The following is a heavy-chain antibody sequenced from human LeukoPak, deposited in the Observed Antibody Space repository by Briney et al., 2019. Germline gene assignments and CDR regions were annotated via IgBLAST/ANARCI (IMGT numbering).Heavy chain of an antibody. J-gene: IGHJ4*02. CDR1: GFALSTVGMC. V-gene: IGHV2-70*11. Sequence: SCATLLNPTQTLTLTGTFSGFALSTVGMCVSWIRQPPGNALEWLARIDWDDDKYYSTSLKTRLTISQDTSKSQLVLTMTNMYPVDTATYYCARMSYGSGWGYFAYWGQGTLVTVSS. CDR2: IDWDDDK. D-gene: IGHD3-10*01. CDR3: ARMSYGSGWGYFAY.